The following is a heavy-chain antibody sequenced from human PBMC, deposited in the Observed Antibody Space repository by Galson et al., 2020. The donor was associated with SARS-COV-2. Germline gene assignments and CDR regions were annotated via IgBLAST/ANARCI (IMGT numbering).Heavy chain of an antibody. CDR1: GFTFSGYA. CDR2: ISYDGSNK. CDR3: ARGADSGYYQDAFAI. J-gene: IGHJ3*02. Sequence: GGSLRLSCAASGFTFSGYAMHWVRQAPGKGLEWVAVISYDGSNKYYTDSVKGRFTISRDNSKNTLYLQMNSLRAEDTAVYYCARGADSGYYQDAFAIWGQGTMVTVSS. D-gene: IGHD3-22*01. V-gene: IGHV3-30*04.